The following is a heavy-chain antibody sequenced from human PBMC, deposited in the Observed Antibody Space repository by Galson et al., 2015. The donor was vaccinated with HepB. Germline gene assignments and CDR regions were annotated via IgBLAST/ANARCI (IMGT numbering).Heavy chain of an antibody. D-gene: IGHD3-10*01. CDR2: ISHDEGNN. Sequence: SLRLSCAASGFTFRSYPLHWVRQAPGKGLEWVAVISHDEGNNYYADSVKGRFTISRDNSKNTLYLQMNSLRAEDTAVYYCANVPRWDNGSGELDYWGQGTLVTVSS. V-gene: IGHV3-30-3*01. CDR3: ANVPRWDNGSGELDY. J-gene: IGHJ4*02. CDR1: GFTFRSYP.